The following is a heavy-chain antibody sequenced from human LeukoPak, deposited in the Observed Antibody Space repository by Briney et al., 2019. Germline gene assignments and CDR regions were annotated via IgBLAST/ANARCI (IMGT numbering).Heavy chain of an antibody. Sequence: SETLSLTCTVSGGSISSSSYYWSWIRQPPGKGLKWIGYIYYSGSTNYNPSLKSRVTMSVDTSKNLFSLKLTSVTAADTAVYYCARDGGYCSGVTCYNHYYYMDVWGKGTTVTISS. CDR2: IYYSGST. D-gene: IGHD2-15*01. V-gene: IGHV4-61*01. CDR3: ARDGGYCSGVTCYNHYYYMDV. CDR1: GGSISSSSYY. J-gene: IGHJ6*03.